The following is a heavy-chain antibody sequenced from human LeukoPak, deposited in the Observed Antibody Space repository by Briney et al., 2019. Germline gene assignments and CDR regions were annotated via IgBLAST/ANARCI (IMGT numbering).Heavy chain of an antibody. CDR1: CGSIRSSSYY. CDR2: IYYSGSP. V-gene: IGHV4-39*07. D-gene: IGHD3-16*02. J-gene: IGHJ4*02. Sequence: SGTPSLNCTVSCGSIRSSSYYWGGIRQPPGEGLEGIGCIYYSGSPYYNPSLKSRVTISVDTSKNQFSLKLSSVTAADTAVYYCARDWYDYVWGSYRYWDYWGQGTLVTVSS. CDR3: ARDWYDYVWGSYRYWDY.